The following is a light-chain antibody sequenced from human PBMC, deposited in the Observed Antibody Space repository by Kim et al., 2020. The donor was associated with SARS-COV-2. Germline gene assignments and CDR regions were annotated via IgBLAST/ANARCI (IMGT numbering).Light chain of an antibody. CDR1: NTDVGAYTF. Sequence: QSALTQPASVSGSPGQSITISCTGTNTDVGAYTFVSWYQQHLGKAPELIIYDVSNRPSRISDHFSASKTGNTASLTISGLQVEDEATYFCSSYTTTGTYIFGGGTQLTVL. CDR3: SSYTTTGTYI. CDR2: DVS. J-gene: IGLJ2*01. V-gene: IGLV2-14*03.